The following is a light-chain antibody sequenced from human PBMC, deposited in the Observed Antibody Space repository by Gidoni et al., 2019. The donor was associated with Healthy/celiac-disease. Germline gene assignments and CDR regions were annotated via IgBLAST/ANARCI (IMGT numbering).Light chain of an antibody. CDR3: QQYGSSPT. CDR2: GAS. J-gene: IGKJ1*01. V-gene: IGKV3-20*01. Sequence: ELVLTQAPATLSLSAGERATLSCRASQSVSSSYLSWYQQKPGQAPRLLIYGASSRATGIPDTFSGSGSGTDFTPTISRLAPEDFAVYYCQQYGSSPTFGQGTKVEIK. CDR1: QSVSSSY.